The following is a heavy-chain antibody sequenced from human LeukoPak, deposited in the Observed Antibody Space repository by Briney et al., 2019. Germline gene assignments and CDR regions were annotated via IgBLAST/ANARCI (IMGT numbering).Heavy chain of an antibody. V-gene: IGHV4-59*01. D-gene: IGHD7-27*01. J-gene: IGHJ4*02. CDR3: ARGTPGDPFDY. CDR1: GGSISSYY. CDR2: IYYSGST. Sequence: SETLSLTCTVSGGSISSYYWSWIRQPPGKGLEWIGYIYYSGSTNYNPSLKSRVTISIDTSTNQFSLKLSSVTAADTAVYYCARGTPGDPFDYWGQGTLVTVSS.